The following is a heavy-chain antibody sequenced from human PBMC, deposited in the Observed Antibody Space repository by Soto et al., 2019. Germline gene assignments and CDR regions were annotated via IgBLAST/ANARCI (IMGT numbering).Heavy chain of an antibody. CDR3: ARRGGYSSSWPFDY. Sequence: GGSLRLSCAASGFTFSSYAMSWVRQAPGKGLEWVSAISGSGGSTYYADSVKGRFTISRDNSKNTLYLQMNSLRAEDTAVYYCARRGGYSSSWPFDYWGQGTLVTVSS. V-gene: IGHV3-23*01. J-gene: IGHJ4*02. D-gene: IGHD6-13*01. CDR2: ISGSGGST. CDR1: GFTFSSYA.